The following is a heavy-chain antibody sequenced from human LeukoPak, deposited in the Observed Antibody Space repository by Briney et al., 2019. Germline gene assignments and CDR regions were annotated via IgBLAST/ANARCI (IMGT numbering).Heavy chain of an antibody. J-gene: IGHJ4*02. V-gene: IGHV4-39*01. Sequence: PSETLSLTCTVSGGSISSSSYYWGWIRQPPGKGLEWIGSIYYSGSTYYNPSLKSRVTISVDTSKSQFSLKLSSVTAADTAVYYCARPAGDFWSGYYPYYFDYWGQGTLVTVSS. D-gene: IGHD3-3*01. CDR1: GGSISSSSYY. CDR2: IYYSGST. CDR3: ARPAGDFWSGYYPYYFDY.